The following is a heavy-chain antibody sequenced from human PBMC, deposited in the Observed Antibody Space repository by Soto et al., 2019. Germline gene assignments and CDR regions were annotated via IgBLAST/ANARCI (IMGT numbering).Heavy chain of an antibody. CDR3: ARAAGPYRSPALPDY. Sequence: GASVNLSYKSSVRTFSSYSIIGAGQGPRQGLEWMGWTSAYTGNPNYAQQLQGGVTMTTDPPTSTAYMELRSLRSDETGVYYCARAAGPYRSPALPDYWGQGTLVTV. V-gene: IGHV1-18*01. CDR2: TSAYTGNP. J-gene: IGHJ4*02. D-gene: IGHD6-13*01. CDR1: VRTFSSYS.